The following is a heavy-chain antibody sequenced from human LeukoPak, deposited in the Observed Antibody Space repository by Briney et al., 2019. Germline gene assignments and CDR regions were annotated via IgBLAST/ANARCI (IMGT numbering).Heavy chain of an antibody. D-gene: IGHD3-10*01. CDR3: AKSKRFSGTYSFDY. CDR1: GFTFSSYS. Sequence: GTSLTLSCAASGFTFSSYSMNWVRQAPGKGLEWVSYISSSSSTIYYADSVKGRFTISRDNAKNSLSLQMNSLRVEDTAVYYCAKSKRFSGTYSFDYWGQGTLVTVSS. J-gene: IGHJ4*02. CDR2: ISSSSSTI. V-gene: IGHV3-48*01.